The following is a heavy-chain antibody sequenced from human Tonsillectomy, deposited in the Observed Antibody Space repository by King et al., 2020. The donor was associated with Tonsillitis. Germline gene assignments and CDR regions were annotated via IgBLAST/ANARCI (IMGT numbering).Heavy chain of an antibody. CDR2: ISYDGSNK. CDR3: AKESAVTTAFDY. D-gene: IGHD4-11*01. V-gene: IGHV3-30*18. Sequence: VQLVQSGGGVVQPGRSLRLSCAASGFTFSSYGMHWVRQAPGKGLEWVAIISYDGSNKHYADSVKGRFTISRDNSKNTLYLQMNSLRTEDTAVYYCAKESAVTTAFDYLGQGTLVTVSS. J-gene: IGHJ4*02. CDR1: GFTFSSYG.